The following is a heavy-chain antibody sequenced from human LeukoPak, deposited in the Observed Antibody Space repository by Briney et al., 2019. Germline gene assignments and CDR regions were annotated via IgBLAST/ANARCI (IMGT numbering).Heavy chain of an antibody. Sequence: SETLSLTCAVYGGSFSGYYWSWIRQPPGKGLEWIGEINHSGSTNYNPSLKSRVTISVDTSKNQFSLKLSSVTAADTAVYYCARCHSSSWYIVGVPHHWFDPWGQGTLVTVSS. CDR1: GGSFSGYY. D-gene: IGHD6-13*01. CDR3: ARCHSSSWYIVGVPHHWFDP. J-gene: IGHJ5*02. V-gene: IGHV4-34*01. CDR2: INHSGST.